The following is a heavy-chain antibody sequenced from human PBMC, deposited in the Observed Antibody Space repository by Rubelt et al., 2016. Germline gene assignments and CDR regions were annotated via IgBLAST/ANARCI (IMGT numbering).Heavy chain of an antibody. J-gene: IGHJ3*02. CDR1: GGSFSGYY. V-gene: IGHV4-34*01. CDR2: INHSGST. Sequence: QVQLQQWGAGLLKPSETLSLTCAVYGGSFSGYYWSWIRQPPGKGLEWIGEINHSGSTNYNPSLKSRVTRSVDTSKNQFSLKLGSVTAADTAVYYCARGYDYYGSGRGDAFVIWGQGTMVTVPS. CDR3: ARGYDYYGSGRGDAFVI. D-gene: IGHD3-10*01.